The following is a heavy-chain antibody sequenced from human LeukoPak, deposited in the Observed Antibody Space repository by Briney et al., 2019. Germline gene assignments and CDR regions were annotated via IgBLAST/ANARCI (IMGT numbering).Heavy chain of an antibody. V-gene: IGHV4-39*07. CDR2: IYYSGST. CDR1: GGSISSGSYY. Sequence: SETLSLTCTVSGGSISSGSYYWGWIRQPPGKGLEWIGSIYYSGSTYYNPSLKSRVTMSVDTSKNQFSLKLSSVTAADTAVYYCAITRFHYDFWSGSGSKNWFDPWGQGTLVTVSS. J-gene: IGHJ5*02. D-gene: IGHD3-3*01. CDR3: AITRFHYDFWSGSGSKNWFDP.